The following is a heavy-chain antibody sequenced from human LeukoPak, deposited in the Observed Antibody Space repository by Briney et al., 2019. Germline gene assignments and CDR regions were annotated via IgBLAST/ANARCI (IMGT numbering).Heavy chain of an antibody. V-gene: IGHV3-23*01. J-gene: IGHJ4*02. CDR2: ISASGGST. Sequence: GGSLRLSCAASGLTFSSYAMSWVRQAPGKGLEWVSAISASGGSTNYADSVKGRFTISRDTSKDTLYLQMNSPRAEDTAVYYCAKDKTTVTLWGQGTLVTVSS. CDR1: GLTFSSYA. D-gene: IGHD4-11*01. CDR3: AKDKTTVTL.